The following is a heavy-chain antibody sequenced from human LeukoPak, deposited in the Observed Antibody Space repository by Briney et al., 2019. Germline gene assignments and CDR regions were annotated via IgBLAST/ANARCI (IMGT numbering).Heavy chain of an antibody. CDR2: IYYSGST. D-gene: IGHD3-10*01. CDR3: ARDRRGGSGSFDY. J-gene: IGHJ4*02. V-gene: IGHV4-59*12. Sequence: SETLSLTCTVSGGSISGYYWSWIRQPPGKGLEWMGYIYYSGSTNYNHSLKSRVTISVDTSKNQFSLKLSSVTAADTAVYYCARDRRGGSGSFDYWGQGTLVTVSS. CDR1: GGSISGYY.